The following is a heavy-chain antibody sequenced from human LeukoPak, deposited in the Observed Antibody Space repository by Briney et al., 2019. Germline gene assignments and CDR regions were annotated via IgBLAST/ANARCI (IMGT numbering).Heavy chain of an antibody. V-gene: IGHV1-18*01. CDR1: GYTFTSYG. Sequence: ASLKVSCKPSGYTFTSYGISWVRQAPGQGLWWMGWISAYNVNTNYAQKLQGRVTMTTDTSTSTAYMELRSLRSDDTAVYYCARDSVDYYDSSGYDYWGQGTLVTVSS. J-gene: IGHJ4*02. CDR3: ARDSVDYYDSSGYDY. D-gene: IGHD3-22*01. CDR2: ISAYNVNT.